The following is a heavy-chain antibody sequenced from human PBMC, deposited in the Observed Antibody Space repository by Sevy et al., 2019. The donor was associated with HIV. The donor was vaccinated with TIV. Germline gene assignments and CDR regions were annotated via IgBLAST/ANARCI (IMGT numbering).Heavy chain of an antibody. D-gene: IGHD3-22*01. CDR1: GFTFSSYA. CDR2: ISGSGGST. J-gene: IGHJ3*02. CDR3: ARTYYYDSSGTKRGYDAFDI. Sequence: GGSLRLSCAASGFTFSSYAMSWVRQAPGKGLEWVSAISGSGGSTYYADSVKGRFPISRDNSKNTLYLQMNSLRAEDTAVYYCARTYYYDSSGTKRGYDAFDIWGQGTMVTVSS. V-gene: IGHV3-23*01.